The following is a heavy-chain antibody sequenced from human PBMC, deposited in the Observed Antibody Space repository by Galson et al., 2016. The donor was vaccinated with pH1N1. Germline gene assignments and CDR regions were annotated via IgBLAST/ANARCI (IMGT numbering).Heavy chain of an antibody. Sequence: SLRLSCAASGFTFSSYGMHWVRQAPGKGLEWVAVIWYDGSNKYYADSVKGRSTISRDNSKNTLYLQMNSLRAEDTAVYYCARAEYYGSVSYIVRYFGMDVWGQGTTVTVSS. CDR1: GFTFSSYG. CDR3: ARAEYYGSVSYIVRYFGMDV. CDR2: IWYDGSNK. D-gene: IGHD3-10*01. V-gene: IGHV3-33*01. J-gene: IGHJ6*02.